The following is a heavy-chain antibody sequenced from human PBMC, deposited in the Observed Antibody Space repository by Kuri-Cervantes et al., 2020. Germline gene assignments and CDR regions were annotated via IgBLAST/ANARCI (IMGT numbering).Heavy chain of an antibody. CDR3: ERQIVVDAFDI. CDR2: INPNSGGT. V-gene: IGHV1-2*02. Sequence: ASVNVSCKASGYTFTGYYMHWLRQAPGQGLEWMGWINPNSGGTNYAQKFQGRVTMTRDTSISTAYMELSRLRSDDTAVYYCERQIVVDAFDIWGQGTMVTVSS. J-gene: IGHJ3*02. CDR1: GYTFTGYY. D-gene: IGHD3-22*01.